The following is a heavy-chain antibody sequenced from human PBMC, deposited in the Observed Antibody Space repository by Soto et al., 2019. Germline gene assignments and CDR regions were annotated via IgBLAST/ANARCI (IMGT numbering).Heavy chain of an antibody. Sequence: SETLSLTCTVSGGSISSGGYYWSWIRQHPGKGLEWIGYIYYSGSTYYNPSLKSRVTISVDTSKNQFSLKLSSVTAADTAVYYCARVSSGYNWFDPWGQGTLVTVSS. CDR2: IYYSGST. CDR1: GGSISSGGYY. J-gene: IGHJ5*02. CDR3: ARVSSGYNWFDP. V-gene: IGHV4-31*03. D-gene: IGHD6-19*01.